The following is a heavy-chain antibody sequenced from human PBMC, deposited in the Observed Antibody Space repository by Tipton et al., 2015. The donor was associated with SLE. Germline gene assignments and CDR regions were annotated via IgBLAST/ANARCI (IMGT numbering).Heavy chain of an antibody. Sequence: SLRLSCAASGFVFSGYPMHWVRQAPGKGLEWVAVISYHGSDKYYTDSVKGRFTISRDNSKNTLYLQMNSLRAEDTAVYYCARDLGGIFVIQYFFDYWGQGTLVTVSS. D-gene: IGHD3-16*02. J-gene: IGHJ4*02. CDR2: ISYHGSDK. CDR1: GFVFSGYP. CDR3: ARDLGGIFVIQYFFDY. V-gene: IGHV3-30*04.